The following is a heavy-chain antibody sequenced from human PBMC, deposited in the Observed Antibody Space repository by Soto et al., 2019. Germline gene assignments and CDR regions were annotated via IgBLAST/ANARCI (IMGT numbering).Heavy chain of an antibody. CDR1: GGSISSYGYY. Sequence: SSETLSLTCTVSGGSISSYGYYWTWIRQHPGKGLEWIGYIYYSGTTYYNPSLKSRLTMSVDTSRNQFSLKLSSVTAADTAVYYCARDQAAAGTFFAYWGHGSLVTVS. CDR2: IYYSGTT. D-gene: IGHD6-13*01. J-gene: IGHJ4*01. CDR3: ARDQAAAGTFFAY. V-gene: IGHV4-31*03.